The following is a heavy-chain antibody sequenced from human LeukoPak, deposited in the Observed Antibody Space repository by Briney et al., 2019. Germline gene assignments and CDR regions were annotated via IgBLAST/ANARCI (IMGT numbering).Heavy chain of an antibody. CDR2: IYTSGST. D-gene: IGHD3-10*01. Sequence: PSQTLSLTCTVSGGSISSGSYYWSWIRQPAGKGLEWIGRIYTSGSTNYNPSLKSRVTMSVDTSKNQFSLKLSSVTAADTAVYYCARTTSPGGFGELLAFDYWGQGTLVTVSS. V-gene: IGHV4-61*02. J-gene: IGHJ4*02. CDR1: GGSISSGSYY. CDR3: ARTTSPGGFGELLAFDY.